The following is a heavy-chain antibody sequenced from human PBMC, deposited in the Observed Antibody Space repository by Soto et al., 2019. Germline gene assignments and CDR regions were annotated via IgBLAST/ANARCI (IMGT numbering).Heavy chain of an antibody. V-gene: IGHV4-31*03. CDR1: GVSISSGGYY. Sequence: QVQLQESGPGLVKPSQTLSLTCTVSGVSISSGGYYWSWIRPHPGNGLEWLGYIHYSGSTYYNPSLKYRFPISVDTSKNRFSLKLSSVTAADTAVYSGAGDLGAFGGTFDDCSRGTMVAVSS. J-gene: IGHJ4*02. D-gene: IGHD3-16*01. CDR2: IHYSGST. CDR3: AGDLGAFGGTFDD.